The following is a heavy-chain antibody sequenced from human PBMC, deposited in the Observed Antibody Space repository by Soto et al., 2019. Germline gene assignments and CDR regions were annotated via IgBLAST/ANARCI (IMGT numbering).Heavy chain of an antibody. CDR2: MNPNSGNT. V-gene: IGHV1-8*01. D-gene: IGHD2-2*01. CDR1: GYTFTNYD. CDR3: ARDPLIVVVPAAYYFDY. J-gene: IGHJ4*02. Sequence: ASVKVSCKASGYTFTNYDINWVRQATGQGLEWMGWMNPNSGNTGYAQKFQGRVTMTRNTSMSTAYMELSSLRSEDTAVYYCARDPLIVVVPAAYYFDYWGQGTLVTVSS.